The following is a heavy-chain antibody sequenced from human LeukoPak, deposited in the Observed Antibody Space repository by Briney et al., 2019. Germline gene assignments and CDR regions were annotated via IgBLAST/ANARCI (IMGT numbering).Heavy chain of an antibody. CDR3: ARHPFATPFDY. J-gene: IGHJ4*02. CDR1: GDSVSGVY. CDR2: VYYSGDT. D-gene: IGHD2-15*01. V-gene: IGHV4-59*08. Sequence: SETLSLTCTVSGDSVSGVYWSWIRQPPGKGLEWIGYVYYSGDTNYNPSLKSRVTMSLDTSKNQVSLRLSSVTAADTAVYYCARHPFATPFDYWGRGTLLTVS.